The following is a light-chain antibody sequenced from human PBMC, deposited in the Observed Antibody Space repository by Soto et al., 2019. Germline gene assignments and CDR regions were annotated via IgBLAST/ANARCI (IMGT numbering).Light chain of an antibody. CDR1: QSVSSNY. CDR3: QQYGSSPLT. CDR2: GAS. V-gene: IGKV3-20*01. Sequence: EIVLTQSPGTLSLSPGERATLSCRASQSVSSNYLAWYQQKPGQAPRLLIYGASSRATGISDRFSGSGSGTDFTLSISRLEAEDFAVYYCQQYGSSPLTFGQGTKVAIK. J-gene: IGKJ1*01.